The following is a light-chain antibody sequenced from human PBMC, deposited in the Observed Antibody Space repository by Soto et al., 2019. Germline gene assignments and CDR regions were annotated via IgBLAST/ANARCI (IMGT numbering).Light chain of an antibody. Sequence: EVVLTQSPATLSLSPGEGATLSFRASQSVRRYLAWYQHKPGQAPRLLIYDASKRATGIPARFSGSGSGTDFTLTISSLEPEDFAVYYCQQRSDWWSFGQGTKVDIK. CDR1: QSVRRY. V-gene: IGKV3-11*01. CDR2: DAS. J-gene: IGKJ1*01. CDR3: QQRSDWWS.